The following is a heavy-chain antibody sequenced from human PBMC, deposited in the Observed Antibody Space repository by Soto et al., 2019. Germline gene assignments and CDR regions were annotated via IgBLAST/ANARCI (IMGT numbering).Heavy chain of an antibody. D-gene: IGHD6-19*01. CDR3: ARAGVPGGWYYFDY. Sequence: ASVEVSCKESLYSFTSYNMHWVRQEPGQGLEWMGIINPSGGSTSYAQKFQGRVTMTRDTSTSTVYMELSSLRSEDTAVDYCARAGVPGGWYYFDYWGQGTLVTFSS. J-gene: IGHJ4*02. CDR1: LYSFTSYN. V-gene: IGHV1-46*01. CDR2: INPSGGST.